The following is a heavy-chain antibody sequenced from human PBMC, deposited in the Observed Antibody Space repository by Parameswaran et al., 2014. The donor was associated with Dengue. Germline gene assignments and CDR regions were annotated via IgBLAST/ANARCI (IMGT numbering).Heavy chain of an antibody. J-gene: IGHJ5*02. CDR2: IYYSGST. D-gene: IGHD3-3*01. CDR1: AISSA. V-gene: IGHV4-59*01. Sequence: AISSARWIRQPPGKGLEWIGYIYYSGSTNYNPSLKSRVTISVDTSKNQFSLKLSSVTAADTAVYYCARESKYYDFWSGIISVNPSSWFDPWGQGTLVTVSS. CDR3: ARESKYYDFWSGIISVNPSSWFDP.